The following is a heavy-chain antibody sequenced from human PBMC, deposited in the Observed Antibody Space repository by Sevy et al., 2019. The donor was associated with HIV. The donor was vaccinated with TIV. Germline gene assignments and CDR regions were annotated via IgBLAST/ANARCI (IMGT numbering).Heavy chain of an antibody. J-gene: IGHJ6*03. D-gene: IGHD3-10*01. CDR2: IWYDGSNK. V-gene: IGHV3-33*06. Sequence: GGSLRLSCAASGFTFSSYGMHWVRQAPGKGLEWVAVIWYDGSNKNYADSWKGRLTIARDNSKKTPCLQMNSLRAEETAVYYCAKWRVRFGESQSYYMDVWGKGTTVTVSS. CDR1: GFTFSSYG. CDR3: AKWRVRFGESQSYYMDV.